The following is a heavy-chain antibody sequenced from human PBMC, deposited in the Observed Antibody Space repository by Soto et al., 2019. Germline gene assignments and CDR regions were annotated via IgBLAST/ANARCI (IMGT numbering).Heavy chain of an antibody. J-gene: IGHJ5*02. V-gene: IGHV1-18*04. Sequence: ASVKVSCKASGYTFTSYGISWVRQAPGQGIEWMGWISSYNGNTNYAQKGQGRVTLTTDTSTSTTYMELRSLRSDDTAVYYCARGTRYCSTTTCFSVVNWFDPWGQGILVTVSS. D-gene: IGHD2-2*01. CDR1: GYTFTSYG. CDR2: ISSYNGNT. CDR3: ARGTRYCSTTTCFSVVNWFDP.